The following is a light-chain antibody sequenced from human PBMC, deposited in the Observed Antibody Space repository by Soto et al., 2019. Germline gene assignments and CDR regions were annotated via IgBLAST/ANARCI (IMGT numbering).Light chain of an antibody. J-gene: IGKJ4*01. V-gene: IGKV3-15*01. CDR1: QSINSN. CDR3: QQYNNWPRAT. CDR2: RAS. Sequence: IVMTQSAATLSVSLGERATLSGRASQSINSNLAWYQQKPGQAPRLLMFRASIRAAGFPARFSGSGSGTEFNITISSLQSEDSAVYYCQQYNNWPRATFGGGTKVDIK.